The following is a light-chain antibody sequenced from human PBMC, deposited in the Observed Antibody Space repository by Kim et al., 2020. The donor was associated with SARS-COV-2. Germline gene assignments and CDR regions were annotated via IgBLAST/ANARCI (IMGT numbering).Light chain of an antibody. CDR3: QQYDKWPLT. Sequence: VSSNLAWYQQSPGQGPRLLIYGAYTRATDVPARFSGSGSGTEFTLSISSLQSEDFALYYCQQYDKWPLTFGGGTKVEI. CDR2: GAY. V-gene: IGKV3-15*01. CDR1: VSSN. J-gene: IGKJ4*01.